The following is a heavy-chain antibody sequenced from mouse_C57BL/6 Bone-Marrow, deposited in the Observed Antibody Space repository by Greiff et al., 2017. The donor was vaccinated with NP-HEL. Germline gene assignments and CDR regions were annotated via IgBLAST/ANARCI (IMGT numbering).Heavy chain of an antibody. Sequence: VKLVESGPGLVKPSQSLFLTCSITGFPITSGYYWIWIRQSPGKPLEWMGYITHSGETFYNPSLQSPISITREKSKNQFFLQLNSVTTEDTAMYYCAGDSSGYGDFNYWGQGTTLPVSS. D-gene: IGHD3-2*02. J-gene: IGHJ2*01. V-gene: IGHV12-3*01. CDR2: ITHSGET. CDR1: GFPITSGYY. CDR3: AGDSSGYGDFNY.